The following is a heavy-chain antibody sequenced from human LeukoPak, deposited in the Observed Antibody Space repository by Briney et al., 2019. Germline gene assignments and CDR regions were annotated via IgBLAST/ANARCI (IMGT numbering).Heavy chain of an antibody. J-gene: IGHJ4*02. D-gene: IGHD1-26*01. Sequence: PGGSLRLSCAASRFTFSAYALSWVRQAPGKGLEWVAVIWYDGSNKYYADSVKGRFTISRDNSKNTLYLQTNSLRAEDMAVYYCAKDRRWELLLDYWGQGTLVTVSS. CDR3: AKDRRWELLLDY. CDR2: IWYDGSNK. V-gene: IGHV3-33*06. CDR1: RFTFSAYA.